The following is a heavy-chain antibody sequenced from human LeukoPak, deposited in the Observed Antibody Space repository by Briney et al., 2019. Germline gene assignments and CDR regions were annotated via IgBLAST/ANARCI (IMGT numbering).Heavy chain of an antibody. Sequence: GRSLRLSCAASGFTFSSYAMHWVHQAPGKGLEWVAVISYDGSNKYYADSVKGRFTISRDNSKNTLYLQMNSLRAEDTAVYYCARDGEGYCTNGVCSFLDYWGQGTLVTVSS. CDR2: ISYDGSNK. CDR1: GFTFSSYA. V-gene: IGHV3-30-3*01. D-gene: IGHD2-8*01. CDR3: ARDGEGYCTNGVCSFLDY. J-gene: IGHJ4*02.